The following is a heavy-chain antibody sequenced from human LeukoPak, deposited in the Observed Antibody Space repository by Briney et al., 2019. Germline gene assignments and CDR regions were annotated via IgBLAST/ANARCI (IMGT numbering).Heavy chain of an antibody. J-gene: IGHJ4*02. CDR2: INPSGGST. CDR3: ASSEGGDYDQFDY. CDR1: GYTFTSYY. Sequence: ASVKVSCKASGYTFTSYYMHWVRQAPGQGLEWMGIINPSGGSTSYAQKFQGRVTMTTDTSTSTAYMELRSLRSDDTAVYYCASSEGGDYDQFDYWGQGTLVTVSS. V-gene: IGHV1-46*01. D-gene: IGHD4-17*01.